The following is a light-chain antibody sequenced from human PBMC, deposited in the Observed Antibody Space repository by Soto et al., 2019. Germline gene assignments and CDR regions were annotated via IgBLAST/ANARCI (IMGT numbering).Light chain of an antibody. Sequence: EIWLTQSPGTLSLSPGERATLSCRASQILSSSFLAWYQQKPNHAPRLLIYGASSRAPGIPDRFSGSGSGTDFTLTITRLQPEDFAVYYCQQYGNSPQTFGHGTKVDIK. CDR1: QILSSSF. CDR3: QQYGNSPQT. J-gene: IGKJ1*01. V-gene: IGKV3-20*01. CDR2: GAS.